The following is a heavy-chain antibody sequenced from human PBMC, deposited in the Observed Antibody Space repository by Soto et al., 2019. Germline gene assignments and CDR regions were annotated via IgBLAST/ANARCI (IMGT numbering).Heavy chain of an antibody. J-gene: IGHJ3*02. CDR3: ARIYDILGAFEI. Sequence: PGGSLRLSCAASGFTFSSYEMNWVRQAPGKGLEWVSYISSSGSTIYYADSVKGRFTISRDNAKNSLYLQMNSLRAEDTAVYYCARIYDILGAFEIWGQGTMVTVSS. V-gene: IGHV3-48*03. D-gene: IGHD3-9*01. CDR2: ISSSGSTI. CDR1: GFTFSSYE.